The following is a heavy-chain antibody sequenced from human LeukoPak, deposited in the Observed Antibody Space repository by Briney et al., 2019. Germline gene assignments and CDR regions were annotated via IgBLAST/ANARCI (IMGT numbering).Heavy chain of an antibody. D-gene: IGHD2-15*01. CDR2: ISAYNGNT. CDR1: GYTFTSYG. Sequence: ASVKASCKASGYTFTSYGISWVRQAPGQGLEWMGWISAYNGNTNYAQKLQGRVTMTTDTSTSTAYMELRSLRSDDTAVYYCARDFIDPDAFDIWGQGTMVTVSS. J-gene: IGHJ3*02. V-gene: IGHV1-18*01. CDR3: ARDFIDPDAFDI.